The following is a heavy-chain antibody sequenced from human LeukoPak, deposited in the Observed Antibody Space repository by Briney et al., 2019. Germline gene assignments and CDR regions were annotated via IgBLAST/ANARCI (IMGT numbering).Heavy chain of an antibody. Sequence: ASVKVSCKASGYIFTGYYIQWVRQAPGQGLEWMGWINPNSGDTSFAQKFQGRVTMTGDTSISTTYMELIRLTSDDTAVYYCARDGNFDHWGQGTLVTVSS. D-gene: IGHD1-26*01. J-gene: IGHJ4*02. CDR1: GYIFTGYY. CDR3: ARDGNFDH. V-gene: IGHV1-2*02. CDR2: INPNSGDT.